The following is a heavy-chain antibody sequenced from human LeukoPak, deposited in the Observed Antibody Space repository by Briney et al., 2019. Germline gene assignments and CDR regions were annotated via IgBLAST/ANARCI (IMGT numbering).Heavy chain of an antibody. Sequence: GGSLRLSCAASGFTFSSYEMSWVRQAPGKGLEWVANIKRDGSEKYYVDSVKGRFTISRDNAKNSLYLQMNSLRAEDTAVYYCARDIGSGSYYFDYWGQGTLVTVSS. CDR3: ARDIGSGSYYFDY. J-gene: IGHJ4*02. CDR2: IKRDGSEK. V-gene: IGHV3-7*05. D-gene: IGHD3-10*01. CDR1: GFTFSSYE.